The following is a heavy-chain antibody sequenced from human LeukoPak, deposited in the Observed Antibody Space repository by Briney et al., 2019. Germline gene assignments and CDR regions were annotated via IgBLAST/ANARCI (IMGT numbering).Heavy chain of an antibody. CDR1: GYTFTSYA. CDR2: INTNTGNP. J-gene: IGHJ6*02. Sequence: ASVKVSCKASGYTFTSYAMNWVRQAPGQGLEWMGWINTNTGNPTYAQGFTGRFVFSLDTSVSTAYLQISSLKAEDTAVYYCARRRGQTTVPNQYYYYYGVDVWGQGTTVTVSS. D-gene: IGHD4-17*01. V-gene: IGHV7-4-1*02. CDR3: ARRRGQTTVPNQYYYYYGVDV.